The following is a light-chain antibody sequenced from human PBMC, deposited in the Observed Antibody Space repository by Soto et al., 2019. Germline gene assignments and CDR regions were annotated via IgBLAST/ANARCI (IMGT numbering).Light chain of an antibody. CDR2: ATS. CDR3: YQYYSSPPT. CDR1: QTISRDD. J-gene: IGKJ3*01. V-gene: IGKV3-20*01. Sequence: EIVLTQSPGTLSLSPGETATLSCRTSQTISRDDLAWYQQIPGQAPRLLVSATSRRATGIPDRFNGYGSGTDFTLTISSLEPEDFGVYYCYQYYSSPPTVGPGTRVDIK.